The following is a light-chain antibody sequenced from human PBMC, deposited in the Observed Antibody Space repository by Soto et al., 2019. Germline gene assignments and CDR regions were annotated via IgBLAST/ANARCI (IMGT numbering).Light chain of an antibody. CDR3: QQSYSTPYT. V-gene: IGKV3-20*01. Sequence: IVLTQSPGTLSLSPGERATLSCRASQSVTTQLAWYQQKPGQAPRLIIHGASSRATGVPDRITGSGSGTDFTLSIRRLEPEDFAVYYCQQSYSTPYTFGQGTKLEIK. CDR1: QSVTTQ. J-gene: IGKJ2*01. CDR2: GAS.